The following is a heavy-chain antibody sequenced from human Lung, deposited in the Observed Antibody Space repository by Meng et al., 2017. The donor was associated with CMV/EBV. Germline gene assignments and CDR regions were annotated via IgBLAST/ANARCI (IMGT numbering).Heavy chain of an antibody. CDR1: GGSISSNGYY. Sequence: LHLHESGPGLVNPSDTLSLSSNVFGGSISSNGYYCDWVRQPPGKGLEWIGAIYHSGSTSYNPSLQSRVTMFVDTSKNQFSLMLTSVTATDTAVYYCARRRGGSGRDCWGQGTLVTVSS. J-gene: IGHJ4*02. D-gene: IGHD3-10*01. CDR2: IYHSGST. V-gene: IGHV4-39*01. CDR3: ARRRGGSGRDC.